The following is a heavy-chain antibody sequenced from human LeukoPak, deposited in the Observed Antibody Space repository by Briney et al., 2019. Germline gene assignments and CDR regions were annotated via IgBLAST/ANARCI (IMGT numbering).Heavy chain of an antibody. V-gene: IGHV1-46*01. CDR3: ARDHSSEEKSWWLDP. CDR1: GNTFTSNW. CDR2: INPNGDYT. D-gene: IGHD3-16*02. Sequence: ASVTVSCKTSGNTFTSNWMHWMRQGPGQGLEWMGVINPNGDYTMYAQKLQGRVTVTRDMSSSTDYMELGSLRSEDTAVYYCARDHSSEEKSWWLDPWGQGTLVTVSS. J-gene: IGHJ5*02.